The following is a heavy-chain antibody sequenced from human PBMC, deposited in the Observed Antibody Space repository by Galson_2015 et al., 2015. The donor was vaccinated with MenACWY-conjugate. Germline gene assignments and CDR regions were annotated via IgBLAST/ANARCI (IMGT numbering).Heavy chain of an antibody. J-gene: IGHJ6*02. Sequence: SGGTFSSYTISWVRQAPGQGLEWMGRIIPILNIPNYAQQFRGRVTITADKSTSTAYMELSSLRSVDTAVYYCFGYCTSTSCPDGMDVWGQGTTVTVSS. D-gene: IGHD2-2*01. V-gene: IGHV1-69*02. CDR3: FGYCTSTSCPDGMDV. CDR1: GGTFSSYT. CDR2: IIPILNIP.